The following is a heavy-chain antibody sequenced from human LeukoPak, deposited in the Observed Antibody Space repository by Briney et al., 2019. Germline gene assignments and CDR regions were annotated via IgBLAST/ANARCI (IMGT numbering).Heavy chain of an antibody. J-gene: IGHJ3*02. D-gene: IGHD3-10*01. V-gene: IGHV4-30-4*08. CDR2: IYYSGST. CDR3: ASALAYYYGSGSYRRLGADAFDI. CDR1: GGSISSGDYY. Sequence: SQTLSLTCTVSGGSISSGDYYWSWIRQPPGKGLEWIGYIYYSGSTYYNPSLKSRVTISVDTSKNQFSLKLSSVTAADTAVYYCASALAYYYGSGSYRRLGADAFDIWGQGTMVTVSS.